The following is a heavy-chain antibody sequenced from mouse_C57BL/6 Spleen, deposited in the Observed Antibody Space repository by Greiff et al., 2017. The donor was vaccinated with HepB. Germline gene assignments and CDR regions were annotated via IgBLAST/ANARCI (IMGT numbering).Heavy chain of an antibody. J-gene: IGHJ2*01. V-gene: IGHV1-39*01. CDR2: INPNYGTT. D-gene: IGHD1-1*02. Sequence: EVKLMESGPELVKPGASVKISCKASGYSFTDYNMNWVKQSNGKSLEWIGVINPNYGTTSYNQKFKGKATLTVDQSSSTAYMQLNSLTSEDSAVYYCARVGNGRYYFDYWGQGTTLTVSS. CDR3: ARVGNGRYYFDY. CDR1: GYSFTDYN.